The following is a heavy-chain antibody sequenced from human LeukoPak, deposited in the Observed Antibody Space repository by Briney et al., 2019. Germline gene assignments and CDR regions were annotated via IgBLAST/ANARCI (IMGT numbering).Heavy chain of an antibody. V-gene: IGHV3-7*01. CDR2: INQDGTEK. CDR3: AKVAKYYYGPETYYFFEQ. J-gene: IGHJ4*02. CDR1: GFTFSGYS. Sequence: GGSLRLSCAASGFTFSGYSLSWVRQTPGKGLEWVANINQDGTEKYYVDSVKGRFTNSRDYAKNSLYLQMNSLRVEDTAVYYCAKVAKYYYGPETYYFFEQWGQGTPVTASS. D-gene: IGHD3-10*01.